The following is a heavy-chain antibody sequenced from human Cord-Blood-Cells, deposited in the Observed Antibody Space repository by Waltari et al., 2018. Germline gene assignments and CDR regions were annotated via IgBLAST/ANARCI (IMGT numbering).Heavy chain of an antibody. CDR3: VREEGWGYSRPDAFDI. J-gene: IGHJ3*02. V-gene: IGHV1-2*02. CDR1: GYTFTGSY. D-gene: IGHD7-27*01. Sequence: QVQLVQSGAEVKKPGASVKVSCTDSGYTFTGSYMHWVRQAPGQGLEWMGWINPNSGGTNYAQKFQGRVTMTRDTSISTAYMELSRLRSDDTAVYYCVREEGWGYSRPDAFDIWGQGTMVTVSS. CDR2: INPNSGGT.